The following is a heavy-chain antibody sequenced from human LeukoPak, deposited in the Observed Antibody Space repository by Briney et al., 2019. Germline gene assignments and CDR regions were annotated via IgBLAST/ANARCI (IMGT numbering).Heavy chain of an antibody. Sequence: GGSLRLSCAASGFTFSSHWMTWVRQAPGKGLEWVANIKKDGSEKYYADSVKGRFTIYRDDARNSVYLQMDILRAEDTAVYYCVRGYSWSGYLYDYWGQGTLVTVSS. J-gene: IGHJ4*02. CDR2: IKKDGSEK. CDR3: VRGYSWSGYLYDY. V-gene: IGHV3-7*01. CDR1: GFTFSSHW. D-gene: IGHD3-3*01.